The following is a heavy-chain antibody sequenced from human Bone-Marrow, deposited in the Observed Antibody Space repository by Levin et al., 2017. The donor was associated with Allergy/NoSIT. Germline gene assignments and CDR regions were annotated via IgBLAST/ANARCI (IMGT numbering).Heavy chain of an antibody. CDR1: GYTFTNYD. J-gene: IGHJ3*01. D-gene: IGHD6-6*01. Sequence: GESLKISCKTSGYTFTNYDINWVRQATGQGLEWMGWLNPDSGNRGYAQNFQGRVTMTRDNSISTAYMELSGLRSDDTAVYYCARDRPHVWDAFDFWGPGTMVTISS. V-gene: IGHV1-8*01. CDR2: LNPDSGNR. CDR3: ARDRPHVWDAFDF.